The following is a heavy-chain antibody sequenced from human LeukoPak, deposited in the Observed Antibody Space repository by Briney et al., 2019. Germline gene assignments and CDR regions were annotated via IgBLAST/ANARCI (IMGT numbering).Heavy chain of an antibody. J-gene: IGHJ4*02. CDR3: AKDPVADYYDSSGPPYYFDY. D-gene: IGHD3-22*01. CDR2: IRVSGGST. Sequence: GGSLRLSCVASGFTFSSHAMSWVRQAPGKGLEWVSGIRVSGGSTYYADSVKGRFTISRDNSKNTLYLQMNSLRAEDTAVYYCAKDPVADYYDSSGPPYYFDYWGQGTLVTVSS. V-gene: IGHV3-23*01. CDR1: GFTFSSHA.